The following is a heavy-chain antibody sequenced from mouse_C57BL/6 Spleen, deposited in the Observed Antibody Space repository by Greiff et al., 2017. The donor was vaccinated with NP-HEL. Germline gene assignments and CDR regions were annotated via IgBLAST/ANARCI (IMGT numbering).Heavy chain of an antibody. CDR2: IYPGDGDT. V-gene: IGHV1-82*01. J-gene: IGHJ1*03. CDR3: ASNYGSRTWYFDV. Sequence: QVHVKQSGPELVKPGASVKISCKASGYAFSSSWMNWVKQRPGKGLEWIGRIYPGDGDTNYNGKFKGKATLTADKSSSTAYMQLSSLTSEDSAVYFCASNYGSRTWYFDVWGTGTTVTVSS. CDR1: GYAFSSSW. D-gene: IGHD1-1*01.